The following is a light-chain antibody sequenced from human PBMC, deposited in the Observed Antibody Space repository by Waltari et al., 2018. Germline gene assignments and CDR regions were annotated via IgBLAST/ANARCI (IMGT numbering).Light chain of an antibody. V-gene: IGLV2-23*02. CDR3: SSYAGSSKGV. Sequence: QSALTQPASVSGSPGHPITIPCTGTSSDVGNYKRVSWYQQHPGKAPKLMIYAVSKRPSGVSDRFSGSKSGDMASLTISGLQPEDEAEYFCSSYAGSSKGVFGGGTKVTVL. J-gene: IGLJ2*01. CDR1: SSDVGNYKR. CDR2: AVS.